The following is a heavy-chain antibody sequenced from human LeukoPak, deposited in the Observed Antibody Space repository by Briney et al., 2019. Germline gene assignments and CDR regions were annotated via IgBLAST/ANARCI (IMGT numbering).Heavy chain of an antibody. J-gene: IGHJ6*02. CDR3: ARERAVAGKDYYYGMDV. V-gene: IGHV1-2*02. Sequence: ASVKVSCKASGYTFTGYYTHWVRQAPGQGLEWMGWINPNSGGTNYAQNFQGRVTMTRDTSISTAYMELSRLRSDDTAVYYCARERAVAGKDYYYGMDVWGQGTTVTVSS. D-gene: IGHD6-19*01. CDR2: INPNSGGT. CDR1: GYTFTGYY.